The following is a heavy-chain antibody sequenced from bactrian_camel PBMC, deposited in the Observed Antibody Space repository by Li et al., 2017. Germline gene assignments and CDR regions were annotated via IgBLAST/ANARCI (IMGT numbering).Heavy chain of an antibody. CDR2: SGGSST. J-gene: IGHJ4*01. CDR3: AADRAWVNLVRGRGAY. V-gene: IGHV3S31*01. D-gene: IGHD3*01. CDR1: GFTFSSST. Sequence: VQLVESGGGLVQPGGSLRLSCAASGFTFSSSTMTWVRQAPGKGLEWVSSSGGSSTFYADSVKGRFTIARDNAKNTLYLQMNDLKPEDTAMYYCAADRAWVNLVRGRGAYWGQGTQVTVS.